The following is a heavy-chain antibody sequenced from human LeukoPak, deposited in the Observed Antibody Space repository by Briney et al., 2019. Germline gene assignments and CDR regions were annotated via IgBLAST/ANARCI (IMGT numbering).Heavy chain of an antibody. V-gene: IGHV1-69*13. CDR2: IIPIFGTA. Sequence: SVKVSCKASGGTFSSYAISWVRQAPGQGLEWMGGIIPIFGTANYAQKFQGRVTITADESTSTAYMELCSLRSEDTAVYYCARDFPLGSSSLVAFDIWGQGTMVTVSS. CDR3: ARDFPLGSSSLVAFDI. D-gene: IGHD6-6*01. CDR1: GGTFSSYA. J-gene: IGHJ3*02.